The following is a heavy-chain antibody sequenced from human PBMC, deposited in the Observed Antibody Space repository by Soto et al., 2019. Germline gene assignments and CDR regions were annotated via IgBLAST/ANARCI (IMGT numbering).Heavy chain of an antibody. V-gene: IGHV4-30-2*01. CDR3: ARVWNSGSYSYWCFDP. Sequence: QLQLQESGSGLVKPSQTLSLTCAVSGGAISSGGNYWSWIRQPPGKGLEWIGYIYHSGSTYYNPSIKNRVTISVDRSKNQYYLKLCSVTAADTDVYYFARVWNSGSYSYWCFDPCGQGTLVTVSS. CDR2: IYHSGST. J-gene: IGHJ5*02. CDR1: GGAISSGGNY. D-gene: IGHD3-10*01.